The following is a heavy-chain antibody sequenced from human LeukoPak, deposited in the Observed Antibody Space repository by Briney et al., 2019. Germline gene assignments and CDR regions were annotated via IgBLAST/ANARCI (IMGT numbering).Heavy chain of an antibody. D-gene: IGHD5-24*01. CDR2: ISSSGSTI. CDR3: ARDPRVLPWFDP. J-gene: IGHJ5*02. V-gene: IGHV3-11*04. Sequence: GGSLRLSCAASGFTVSSNYMSWVRQAPGKGLEWVSYISSSGSTIYYADSVKGRFTISRDNAKNSLYLQMNSLRAEDTAVYYCARDPRVLPWFDPWGQGTLVTVSS. CDR1: GFTVSSNY.